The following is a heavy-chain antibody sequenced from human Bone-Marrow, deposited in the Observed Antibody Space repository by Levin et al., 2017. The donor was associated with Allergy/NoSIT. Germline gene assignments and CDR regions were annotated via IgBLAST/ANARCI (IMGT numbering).Heavy chain of an antibody. CDR1: GFTFSNAW. Sequence: GGSLRLSCGASGFTFSNAWMSWVRQAPGKGLEWVGLIKSITDGGATDFAAPVKGRFTISRDDSRNTLSLQMNSLKTEDTAVYYCTRLNWGFDYWGQGTLVTVSS. V-gene: IGHV3-15*01. CDR2: IKSITDGGAT. J-gene: IGHJ4*02. CDR3: TRLNWGFDY. D-gene: IGHD7-27*01.